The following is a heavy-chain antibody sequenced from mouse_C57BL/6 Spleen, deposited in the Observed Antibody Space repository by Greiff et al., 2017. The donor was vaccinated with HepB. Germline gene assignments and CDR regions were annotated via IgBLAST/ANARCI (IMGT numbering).Heavy chain of an antibody. D-gene: IGHD3-2*02. Sequence: QVQLKESGAELARPGASVKMSCKASGYTFTSYTMHWVKQRPGQGLEWIGYINPSSGYTKYNQKFKDKATLTADKSSSTAYMQLSSLTSEDSAVYYCARIDSSGYLHYFDYWGQGTTLTVSS. J-gene: IGHJ2*01. CDR2: INPSSGYT. V-gene: IGHV1-4*01. CDR3: ARIDSSGYLHYFDY. CDR1: GYTFTSYT.